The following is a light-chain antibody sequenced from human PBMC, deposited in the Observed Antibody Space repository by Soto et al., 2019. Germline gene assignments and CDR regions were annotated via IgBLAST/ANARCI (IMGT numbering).Light chain of an antibody. Sequence: QSVLTQPPSVSWAPGQRVTISCTGGSSKIGAGYHVHWYQQLPGTAPKLLISDNNNRPSGVPDRFSGSKSGTSASLAITGLQAEDEADYYCQSYDSNLSAYVFGTGTKVTVL. CDR2: DNN. V-gene: IGLV1-40*01. CDR1: SSKIGAGYH. J-gene: IGLJ1*01. CDR3: QSYDSNLSAYV.